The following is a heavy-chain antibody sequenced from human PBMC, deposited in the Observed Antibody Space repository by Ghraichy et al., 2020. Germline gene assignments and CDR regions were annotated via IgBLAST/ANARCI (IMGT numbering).Heavy chain of an antibody. J-gene: IGHJ6*02. D-gene: IGHD1-26*01. V-gene: IGHV4-34*01. Sequence: SETLSLTCAVYGGSFSGYYWSWIRQPPGKGLEWIGEINHSGSTNYNPSLKSRVTISVDTSKNQFSLKLSSVTAADTAVYYCASKGVGYYYYGMDVWGQGTTVTVSS. CDR1: GGSFSGYY. CDR3: ASKGVGYYYYGMDV. CDR2: INHSGST.